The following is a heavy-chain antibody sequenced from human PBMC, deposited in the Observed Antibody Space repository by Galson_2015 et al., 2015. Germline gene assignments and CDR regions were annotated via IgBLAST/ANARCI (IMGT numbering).Heavy chain of an antibody. V-gene: IGHV3-23*01. CDR3: AKGVGSDFYYANDY. D-gene: IGHD3-22*01. CDR1: GFTFSSYA. CDR2: ITASSGSP. Sequence: SLRLSCAASGFTFSSYAMSWVRQAPGKGLEWVSLITASSGSPYYADSVKRRFTISRGNSKNTLYLQMNSLRAEDTAMYYCAKGVGSDFYYANDYWGQGTLVTVSS. J-gene: IGHJ4*02.